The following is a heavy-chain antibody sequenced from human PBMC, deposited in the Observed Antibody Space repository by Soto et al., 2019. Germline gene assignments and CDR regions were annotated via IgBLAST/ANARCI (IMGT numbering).Heavy chain of an antibody. CDR2: ISAYNGNT. CDR3: AKDEYYYSRSGYYIFDY. V-gene: IGHV1-18*01. CDR1: GYTFTSYG. J-gene: IGHJ4*02. Sequence: GASVKVSCKASGYTFTSYGISWVRQAPGQGLEWMGWISAYNGNTNYAQKLQGRVTMTTDTSTSTAYMELRSLRPEDTALYYCAKDEYYYSRSGYYIFDYWGQGTLVTVSS. D-gene: IGHD3-22*01.